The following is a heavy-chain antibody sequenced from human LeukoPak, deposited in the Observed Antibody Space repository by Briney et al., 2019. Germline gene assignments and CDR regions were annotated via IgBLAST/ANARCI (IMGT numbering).Heavy chain of an antibody. Sequence: GGSLRLSCAASGFTFSSYAMSWVRQAPGKGLEWVSAISGSGGSTYYADSVKGRFTISRDNSKNTLYLRMNSLRAEDTAVYYCAKDSQLLVLWWFDPWGQGTLVTVSS. CDR3: AKDSQLLVLWWFDP. J-gene: IGHJ5*02. V-gene: IGHV3-23*01. CDR2: ISGSGGST. CDR1: GFTFSSYA. D-gene: IGHD6-13*01.